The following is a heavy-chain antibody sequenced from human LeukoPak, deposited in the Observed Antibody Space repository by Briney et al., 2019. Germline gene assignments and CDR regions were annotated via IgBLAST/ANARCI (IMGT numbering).Heavy chain of an antibody. V-gene: IGHV3-30*02. J-gene: IGHJ6*03. CDR3: ARAPGVRYYYYMDV. Sequence: GGSLRLSCAASGFTFSSYGMNWVRQAPGKGLEWVAFIRYDGNNKYYADSVRGRFTISRDNVKNSLYLQMNSLRAEDTALYYCARAPGVRYYYYMDVWGKGTTVTVSS. CDR2: IRYDGNNK. CDR1: GFTFSSYG. D-gene: IGHD2-8*01.